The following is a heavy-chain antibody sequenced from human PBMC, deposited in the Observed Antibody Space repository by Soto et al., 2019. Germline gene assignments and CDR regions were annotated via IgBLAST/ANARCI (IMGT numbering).Heavy chain of an antibody. D-gene: IGHD2-15*01. CDR1: GGSFSGYY. J-gene: IGHJ4*02. CDR2: INHSGST. CDR3: ARRGVALGDY. V-gene: IGHV4-34*01. Sequence: QVQLQQWGAGLLKPSETLSLTCAVYGGSFSGYYWSWIRQPPGKGLEWVGEINHSGSTNYNPSLKSRVTISVDTSKNQFSLKLSSVTAADTAVYYCARRGVALGDYWGQGTLVTVSS.